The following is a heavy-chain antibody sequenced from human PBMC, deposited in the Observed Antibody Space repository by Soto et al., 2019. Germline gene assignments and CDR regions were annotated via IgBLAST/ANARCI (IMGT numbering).Heavy chain of an antibody. J-gene: IGHJ4*02. Sequence: ASVEVSCKSSGDTFSSYAISWVRQAPGQGLEWMGGIIPMLGTPSYAQKFQDRVTITADKFTSTAYMELSGLRSEDTAVYYCAKEKSRYDRSGYYRPDYWGQGTLVTVSS. CDR1: GDTFSSYA. V-gene: IGHV1-69*10. CDR2: IIPMLGTP. D-gene: IGHD3-22*01. CDR3: AKEKSRYDRSGYYRPDY.